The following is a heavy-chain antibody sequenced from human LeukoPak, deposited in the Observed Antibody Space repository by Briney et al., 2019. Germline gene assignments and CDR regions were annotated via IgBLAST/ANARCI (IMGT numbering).Heavy chain of an antibody. CDR1: GGSISSYY. D-gene: IGHD6-13*01. Sequence: SETLSLTCTVSGGSISSYYWSWIRQPAGKGLGWIGRIYTSGSTNYNPSLKSRVTMSVDTSKNQFSLKLSSVTAADTAVYYYARYRRGDSGPYSAGLFWFDLWGQASLVTVSS. CDR3: ARYRRGDSGPYSAGLFWFDL. V-gene: IGHV4-4*07. J-gene: IGHJ5*02. CDR2: IYTSGST.